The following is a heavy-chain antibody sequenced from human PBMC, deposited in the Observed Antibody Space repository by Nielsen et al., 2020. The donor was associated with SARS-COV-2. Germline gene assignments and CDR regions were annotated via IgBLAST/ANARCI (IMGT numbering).Heavy chain of an antibody. J-gene: IGHJ1*01. CDR2: IYYSGST. CDR3: ARVERVTMIVVVMQGYFQH. D-gene: IGHD3-22*01. V-gene: IGHV4-59*08. Sequence: WIRQPPGKGLEWIGYIYYSGSTNYNPSLKSRVTISLDTSKNQFSLKLSSVTAADTAVYYCARVERVTMIVVVMQGYFQHWGQGTLVTVSS.